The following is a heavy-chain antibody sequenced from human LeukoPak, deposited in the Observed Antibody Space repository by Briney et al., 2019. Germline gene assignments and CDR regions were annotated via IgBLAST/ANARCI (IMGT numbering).Heavy chain of an antibody. V-gene: IGHV3-48*03. CDR1: GFTLSSYE. CDR3: AELGITMIGGV. J-gene: IGHJ6*04. CDR2: ISSSGSTI. Sequence: GGSLRLSCAASGFTLSSYEMNWVRQAPGKGLEWVSYISSSGSTIYYADSVKGRFTISRDNAKNSLYLQMNSLRAEDTAVYYCAELGITMIGGVWCKGTTVTISS. D-gene: IGHD3-10*02.